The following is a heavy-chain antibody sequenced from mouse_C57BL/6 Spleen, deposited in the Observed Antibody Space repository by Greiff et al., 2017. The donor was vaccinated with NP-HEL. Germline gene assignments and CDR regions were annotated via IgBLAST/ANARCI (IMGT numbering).Heavy chain of an antibody. Sequence: QVQLKESGAELVRPGASVKLSCKASGYTFTDYYINWVKQRPGQGLEWIARIYPGSGNTYYNEKFKGKATLTAEKSSSTAYMQLSSLTSEDSAVYFCARSEGDGYYAWFAYWGQGTLVTVSA. V-gene: IGHV1-76*01. J-gene: IGHJ3*01. CDR2: IYPGSGNT. CDR1: GYTFTDYY. D-gene: IGHD2-3*01. CDR3: ARSEGDGYYAWFAY.